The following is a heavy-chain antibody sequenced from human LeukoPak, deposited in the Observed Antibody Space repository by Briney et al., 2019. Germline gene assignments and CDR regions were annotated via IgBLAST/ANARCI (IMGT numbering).Heavy chain of an antibody. CDR3: ARASWRYCSSTSCYGNWFDP. CDR1: GXTVSSNY. V-gene: IGHV3-53*01. D-gene: IGHD2-2*01. J-gene: IGHJ5*02. CDR2: FYSGGST. Sequence: GGSLRLSCAASGXTVSSNYVSWVRQAPGKGLEWVSVFYSGGSTYYADSVKGRFTIFRDNSKNTVYLQMNSLRAEDTAVYYCARASWRYCSSTSCYGNWFDPWGQGTLVTVSS.